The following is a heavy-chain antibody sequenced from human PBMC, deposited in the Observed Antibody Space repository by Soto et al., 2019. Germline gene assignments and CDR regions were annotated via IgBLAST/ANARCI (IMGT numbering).Heavy chain of an antibody. CDR2: MNPLNGDT. D-gene: IGHD6-19*01. CDR1: GYTLTTYS. CDR3: ARGNSGAFDI. Sequence: ASVKVSSKACGYTLTTYSMHWVRQAPGQRLEWMGWMNPLNGDTKYSQRFQGRLTIIRDTSASTAYMELSSLRSEDTAIYYCARGNSGAFDIWGQGTMVTVS. V-gene: IGHV1-3*01. J-gene: IGHJ3*02.